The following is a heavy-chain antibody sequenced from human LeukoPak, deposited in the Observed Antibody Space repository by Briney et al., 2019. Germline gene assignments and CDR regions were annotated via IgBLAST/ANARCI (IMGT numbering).Heavy chain of an antibody. D-gene: IGHD3-3*01. J-gene: IGHJ6*02. CDR2: ISGSGGST. Sequence: GGSLRLSCAASGFRFSDFTMTWVRQAPGKGLEWVSAISGSGGSTYYADSVKGRFTISRDNSKNTLYLQMNSLRAEDTAVYYCAKDYDFWSGYYDYYYGMDVWGQGTTVTVSS. CDR3: AKDYDFWSGYYDYYYGMDV. V-gene: IGHV3-23*01. CDR1: GFRFSDFT.